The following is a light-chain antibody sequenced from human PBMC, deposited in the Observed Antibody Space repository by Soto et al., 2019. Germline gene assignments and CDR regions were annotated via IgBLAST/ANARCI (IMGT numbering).Light chain of an antibody. J-gene: IGKJ1*01. Sequence: DIVMTQSPDSLAVSLGERATINCKSSQSVLYSSNNKNYLAWYPQKPGQPPKLLIYWASTRESGGPDRFSCSGSGTDFTLTISSLQAEDVAFYYCQQYYSTPQTFGQGTKV. CDR1: QSVLYSSNNKNY. CDR2: WAS. CDR3: QQYYSTPQT. V-gene: IGKV4-1*01.